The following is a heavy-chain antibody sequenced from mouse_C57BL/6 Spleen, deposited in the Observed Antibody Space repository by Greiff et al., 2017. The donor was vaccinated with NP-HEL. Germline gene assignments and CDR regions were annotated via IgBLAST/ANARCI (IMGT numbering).Heavy chain of an antibody. CDR1: GYTFTEYT. Sequence: QVQLQQSGAELVKPGASVKLSCKASGYTFTEYTIHWVKQRSGQGLEWIGWFYPGSGSIKYNEKFKDKATLTADKSSSTVYMELSRLTSEDAAVYFCARHEDEVYYGSSPAWFAYWGQGTLVTVSA. D-gene: IGHD1-1*01. CDR3: ARHEDEVYYGSSPAWFAY. V-gene: IGHV1-62-2*01. CDR2: FYPGSGSI. J-gene: IGHJ3*01.